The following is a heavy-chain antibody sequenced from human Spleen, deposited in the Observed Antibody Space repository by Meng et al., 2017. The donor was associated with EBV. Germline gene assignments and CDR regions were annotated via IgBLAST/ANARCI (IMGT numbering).Heavy chain of an antibody. V-gene: IGHV2-5*02. D-gene: IGHD3-22*01. CDR1: GFPLTTRGVG. J-gene: IGHJ4*02. CDR3: AHNNYYDSSGYYSFDY. CDR2: VYWDDDK. Sequence: QFTLKESGPTLVKPTQTLTLTCTFSGFPLTTRGVGVAWIRQPPGKALEWLALVYWDDDKRYSPSLKSRLTITKDTSKNQVVLTMTNMDPVDTATYYCAHNNYYDSSGYYSFDYWGQGTLVTVSS.